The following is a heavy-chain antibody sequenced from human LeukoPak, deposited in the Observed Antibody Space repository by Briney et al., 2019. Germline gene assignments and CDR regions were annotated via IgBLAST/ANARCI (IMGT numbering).Heavy chain of an antibody. Sequence: GGSLRLSCAASGFTFSSYGIHWVRQAPGKGLEWVTVISYDESKKYYADSVKGRFTISRDNSKNTVYLQMNSLRAEDTAVYYCADTYYAFWSGSFWGQGTLVTVSS. CDR2: ISYDESKK. J-gene: IGHJ4*02. CDR3: ADTYYAFWSGSF. V-gene: IGHV3-30-3*01. D-gene: IGHD3-3*01. CDR1: GFTFSSYG.